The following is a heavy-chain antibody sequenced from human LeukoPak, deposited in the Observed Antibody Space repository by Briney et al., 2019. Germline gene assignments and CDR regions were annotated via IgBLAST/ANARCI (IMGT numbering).Heavy chain of an antibody. CDR3: AKAGDYDYVWGSYRGVLDY. CDR1: GFTFSSYA. V-gene: IGHV3-23*01. D-gene: IGHD3-16*02. J-gene: IGHJ4*02. CDR2: ISGSGGST. Sequence: TGGSLRLSCAASGFTFSSYAMSWVRQAPGKGLEWVSAISGSGGSTYYADSVKGRFTISRDNSKNTLYLQMNSLRAEDTAVYYCAKAGDYDYVWGSYRGVLDYWGQGTLVTVSS.